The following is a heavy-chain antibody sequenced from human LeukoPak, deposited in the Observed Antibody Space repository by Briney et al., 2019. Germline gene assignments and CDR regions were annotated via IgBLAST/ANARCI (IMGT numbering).Heavy chain of an antibody. D-gene: IGHD2-21*01. CDR3: AKDREAYCGGDCYPDY. J-gene: IGHJ4*02. Sequence: AGGSLRLSCAASGFTFSSYGMHWVRQAPGKGLEWVAFIRYDGSNKYYADSVKGRFTISRDNSKNTLYLQMNSLRAEDTAVYYCAKDREAYCGGDCYPDYWGQGTLVTVSS. CDR2: IRYDGSNK. CDR1: GFTFSSYG. V-gene: IGHV3-30*02.